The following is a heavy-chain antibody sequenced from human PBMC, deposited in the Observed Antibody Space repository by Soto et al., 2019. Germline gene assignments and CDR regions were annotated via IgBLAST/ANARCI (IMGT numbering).Heavy chain of an antibody. V-gene: IGHV3-30*18. D-gene: IGHD3-10*01. CDR2: ISYDGSNK. CDR1: GFTFSSYG. CDR3: AKNVVYFYCSAGYYYYGMDV. J-gene: IGHJ6*02. Sequence: QVQLVESGGGVVQPGRSLRLSCAASGFTFSSYGMHWVRQAPGKGLEWVAVISYDGSNKYYADSVKGRFTISIDNSKNTLYLQMHSLRAEDTAVYYCAKNVVYFYCSAGYYYYGMDVCGQLTTVTVSS.